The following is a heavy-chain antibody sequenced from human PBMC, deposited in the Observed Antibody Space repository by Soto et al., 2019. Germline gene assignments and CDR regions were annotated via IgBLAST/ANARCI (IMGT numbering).Heavy chain of an antibody. CDR2: MNPNTGGA. V-gene: IGHV1-2*02. CDR1: GYNFNGYY. Sequence: QVNLVQSGAEVKKPGASVKVSCKASGYNFNGYYIHWVRQAPGQGLEWMGWMNPNTGGANYAQKFQGKAIMTTDTSISTAYLELRSLTSDDTAVYYCAKVISTIGSKQWLAQTKHHALDYWGQGTLVTVSS. D-gene: IGHD6-19*01. J-gene: IGHJ4*02. CDR3: AKVISTIGSKQWLAQTKHHALDY.